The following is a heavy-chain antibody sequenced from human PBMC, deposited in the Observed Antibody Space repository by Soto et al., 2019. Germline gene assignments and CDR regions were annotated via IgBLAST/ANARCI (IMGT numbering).Heavy chain of an antibody. Sequence: GASVKVSCKASGGTFSSYAISWVRQAPGQGLEWMGGIIPILGTANYAQKFQGRVTITADESTSTAYMELSSLRSEDTAVYYCARDRGDYRVYYYGMDVWGQGTTVTVSS. D-gene: IGHD4-17*01. J-gene: IGHJ6*02. CDR3: ARDRGDYRVYYYGMDV. CDR2: IIPILGTA. CDR1: GGTFSSYA. V-gene: IGHV1-69*13.